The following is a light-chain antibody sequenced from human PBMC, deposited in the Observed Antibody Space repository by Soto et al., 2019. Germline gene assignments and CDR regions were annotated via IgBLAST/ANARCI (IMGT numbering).Light chain of an antibody. CDR3: QQYNNWPIT. V-gene: IGKV3D-15*01. J-gene: IGKJ5*01. Sequence: IVVTQSPATLSVSPGERATLSCGASQSVSRNLAWYQQKPGQAPRLLIYDASTRATGTPARFSGSGSGTKFTLSISSLQSEDFAVYYCQQYNNWPITFGQGTRLEIK. CDR2: DAS. CDR1: QSVSRN.